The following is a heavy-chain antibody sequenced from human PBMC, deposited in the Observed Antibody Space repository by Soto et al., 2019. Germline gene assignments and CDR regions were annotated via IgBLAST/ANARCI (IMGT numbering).Heavy chain of an antibody. CDR2: MNPNSGNT. D-gene: IGHD3-3*01. CDR3: ATSSLYDFGSMDV. J-gene: IGHJ6*02. CDR1: GYTFTSYD. V-gene: IGHV1-8*01. Sequence: ASVKVSCKASGYTFTSYDINWVRQATGQGLEWMGWMNPNSGNTGYAQKFQGRVTMARNTSISTAYMELSSLRSEDTAVYYRATSSLYDFGSMDVWGQGTTVTVSS.